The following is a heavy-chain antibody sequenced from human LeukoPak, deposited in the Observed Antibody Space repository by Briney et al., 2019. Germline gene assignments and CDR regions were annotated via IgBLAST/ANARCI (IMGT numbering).Heavy chain of an antibody. D-gene: IGHD3-10*02. CDR2: ISYDGSNK. CDR3: AELGITMIGGV. J-gene: IGHJ6*04. V-gene: IGHV3-30*04. Sequence: GGSLRLSCAASGFTFSTYAMHWVRQAPGKGLEWVAVISYDGSNKYYADSVKGRFTISRDNSKNTLYLQMNSLRAEDTAVYYCAELGITMIGGVWGKGTTVTISS. CDR1: GFTFSTYA.